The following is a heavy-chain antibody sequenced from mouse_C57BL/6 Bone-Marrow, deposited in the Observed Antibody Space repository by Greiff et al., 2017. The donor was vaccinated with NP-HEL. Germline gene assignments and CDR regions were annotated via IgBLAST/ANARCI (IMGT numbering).Heavy chain of an antibody. Sequence: VESGEGLVKPGGSLKLSCAASGFTFSSYAMSWVRQTPEKRLEWVAYISSGGDYIYYADTVKGRFTISRDNARNTLYLQMSSLKSEDTAMYYCTRGGDYYGSSHWYFDVWGTGTTVTVSS. D-gene: IGHD1-1*01. V-gene: IGHV5-9-1*02. CDR1: GFTFSSYA. J-gene: IGHJ1*03. CDR2: ISSGGDYI. CDR3: TRGGDYYGSSHWYFDV.